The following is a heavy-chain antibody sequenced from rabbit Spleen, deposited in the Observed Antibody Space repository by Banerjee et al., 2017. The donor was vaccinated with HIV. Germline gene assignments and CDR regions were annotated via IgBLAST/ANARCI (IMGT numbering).Heavy chain of an antibody. Sequence: QQQLEESGGDLVKPEGSLTLTCTASGFDFGSSVYMCWVRQAPGKGPEWIACIAGSSSGFTYSATWAKGRFTCSKTSSTTVTLQMTRLTAADTATYFCARGSAINNYWAFNLWGQGTLVTVS. CDR3: ARGSAINNYWAFNL. D-gene: IGHD1-1*01. J-gene: IGHJ4*01. CDR1: GFDFGSSVY. V-gene: IGHV1S45*01. CDR2: IAGSSSGFT.